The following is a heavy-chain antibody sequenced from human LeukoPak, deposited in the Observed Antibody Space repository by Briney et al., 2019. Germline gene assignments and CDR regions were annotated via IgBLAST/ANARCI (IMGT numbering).Heavy chain of an antibody. V-gene: IGHV4-34*01. Sequence: SETLSLTCAVYGGSFSGYYWSWIRQPPGKGLEWIGEINHSGSTNYNPSLKSRVTISVDTSKNQFSPKLSSVTAADTAVYYCARGVSGSGWYYYYGMDVWGQGTTVTVSS. CDR3: ARGVSGSGWYYYYGMDV. D-gene: IGHD6-19*01. CDR1: GGSFSGYY. CDR2: INHSGST. J-gene: IGHJ6*02.